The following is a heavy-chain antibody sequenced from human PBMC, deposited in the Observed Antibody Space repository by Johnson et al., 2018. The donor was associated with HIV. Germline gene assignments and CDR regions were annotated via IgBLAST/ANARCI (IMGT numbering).Heavy chain of an antibody. CDR3: ARGLLWFGELLEAFDI. V-gene: IGHV3-23*04. D-gene: IGHD3-10*01. Sequence: VQLVESGGGLVQPGGSLRLSCAASGFTFSSYAMSWVRQAPGKGLAWVSAISGSGGSTYYADSVKGRFTISRDNSKNTLYLQMNSLRTEDTAVYYCARGLLWFGELLEAFDIWGQGTMVTVSS. CDR1: GFTFSSYA. CDR2: ISGSGGST. J-gene: IGHJ3*02.